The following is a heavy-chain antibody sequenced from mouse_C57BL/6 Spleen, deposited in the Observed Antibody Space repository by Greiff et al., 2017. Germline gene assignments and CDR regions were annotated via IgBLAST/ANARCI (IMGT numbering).Heavy chain of an antibody. CDR1: GYAFTNYL. Sequence: VKLMESGAELVRPGTSVKVSCKASGYAFTNYLIEWVKQRPGQGLEWIGVINPGSGGTKYNEKFKGKATLTADKSSSTAYMQLSSLTSEDSAVFFCARDYGNSYAMDYWGQGTLVTVSA. CDR2: INPGSGGT. CDR3: ARDYGNSYAMDY. D-gene: IGHD2-1*01. V-gene: IGHV1-54*01. J-gene: IGHJ4*01.